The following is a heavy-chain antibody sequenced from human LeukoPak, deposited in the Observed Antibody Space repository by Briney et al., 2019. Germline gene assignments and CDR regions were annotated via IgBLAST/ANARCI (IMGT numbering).Heavy chain of an antibody. CDR3: ARRNCGGDCYPYYFDL. CDR2: LYYSGST. Sequence: SETLSLTCTVYAPSISSSYWSWIRQPPGKGIEWIGYLYYSGSTNYNPSLQSRVNISVDTSNNQFSLKLSSLTAADTAVYYCARRNCGGDCYPYYFDLWGPGTLVTVSS. D-gene: IGHD2-21*02. V-gene: IGHV4-59*01. CDR1: APSISSSY. J-gene: IGHJ4*02.